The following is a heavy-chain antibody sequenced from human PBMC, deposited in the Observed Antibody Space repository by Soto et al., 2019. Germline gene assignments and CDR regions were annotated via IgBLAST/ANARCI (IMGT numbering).Heavy chain of an antibody. J-gene: IGHJ4*02. CDR3: VKGEYYYDTTGYYPFDH. Sequence: GGSLRLSCSASGFTFSFYAKHWVRQAPGKGLEFVSAISTDGGNTHYADSVKGRFTISRDNSKNTQYLQMSSLTAEDTAVYYCVKGEYYYDTTGYYPFDHWGQGTLVTV. CDR1: GFTFSFYA. V-gene: IGHV3-64D*06. CDR2: ISTDGGNT. D-gene: IGHD3-22*01.